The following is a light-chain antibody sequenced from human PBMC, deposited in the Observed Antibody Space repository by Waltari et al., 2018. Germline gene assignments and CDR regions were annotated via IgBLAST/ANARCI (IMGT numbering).Light chain of an antibody. J-gene: IGKJ4*01. Sequence: EIQMTQSPSSLFASVGDSVTISCRASQSVSTFLNWYQHKPGKAPRLLIYAASTLSSGVPSRFGGSGSGTDFTLTISGLQSDDLAVYYCQPSLTSPRFTFGGGTKVQIK. CDR3: QPSLTSPRFT. CDR2: AAS. V-gene: IGKV1-39*01. CDR1: QSVSTF.